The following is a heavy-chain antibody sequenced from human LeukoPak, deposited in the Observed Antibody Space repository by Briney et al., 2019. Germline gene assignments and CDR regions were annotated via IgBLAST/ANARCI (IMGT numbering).Heavy chain of an antibody. D-gene: IGHD3-10*01. V-gene: IGHV3-30*18. Sequence: GGSLRLSCAASGFTFSSYGMHWVRQAPGKGLEWVAVISYDGSNKYYADSVKGRFTISRDNSKNALYLQTNSLRAEDTAVYYCAKDAGGFGQFTFDYWGQGTLVTVSS. CDR3: AKDAGGFGQFTFDY. J-gene: IGHJ4*02. CDR1: GFTFSSYG. CDR2: ISYDGSNK.